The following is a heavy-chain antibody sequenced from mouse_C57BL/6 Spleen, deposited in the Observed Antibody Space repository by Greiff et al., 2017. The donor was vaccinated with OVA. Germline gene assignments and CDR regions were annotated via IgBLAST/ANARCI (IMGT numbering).Heavy chain of an antibody. Sequence: QVQLKQSGAELAKPGASVKLSCKASGYTFTSYWMHWVKQRPGQGLEWIGYINPSSGYTKYNQKFKDKATLTADKSSSTAYMQLSSLTYEDSAVYYCVSNSHAMDYWGQGTSVTVSS. CDR3: VSNSHAMDY. CDR1: GYTFTSYW. D-gene: IGHD2-5*01. J-gene: IGHJ4*01. V-gene: IGHV1-7*01. CDR2: INPSSGYT.